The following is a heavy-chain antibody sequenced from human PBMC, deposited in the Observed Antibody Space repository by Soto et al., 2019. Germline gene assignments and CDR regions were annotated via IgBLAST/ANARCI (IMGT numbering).Heavy chain of an antibody. CDR1: GGSISSSSYY. Sequence: SETLSLTCTVSGGSISSSSYYWGWIRQPPGKGLEWIGSIYYSGSTYYNPSLKSRVTISVDTSKNQFSLKLSSVTAADTAVYYCARHGDYDILTGYQSYNYYYYGMDVWGQGTTVTVSS. D-gene: IGHD3-9*01. J-gene: IGHJ6*02. CDR3: ARHGDYDILTGYQSYNYYYYGMDV. CDR2: IYYSGST. V-gene: IGHV4-39*01.